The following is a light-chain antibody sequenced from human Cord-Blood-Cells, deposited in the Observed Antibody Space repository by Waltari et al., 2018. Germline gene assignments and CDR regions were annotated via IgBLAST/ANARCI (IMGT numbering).Light chain of an antibody. CDR1: SSDVGGYNL. V-gene: IGLV2-8*01. CDR2: EVN. Sequence: QSALTQPPSASGSPGQPVTISCTGTSSDVGGYNLVSWYQQHPGKAPKLMIYEVNKRPSGVPDRFSGAKSGNTASLTVSGLQAEDEADYYCSSYAGSNNYVFGTGTKVTVL. J-gene: IGLJ1*01. CDR3: SSYAGSNNYV.